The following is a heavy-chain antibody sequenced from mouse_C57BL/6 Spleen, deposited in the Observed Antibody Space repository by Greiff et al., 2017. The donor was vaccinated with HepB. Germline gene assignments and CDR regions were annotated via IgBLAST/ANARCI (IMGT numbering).Heavy chain of an antibody. D-gene: IGHD1-1*01. CDR2: INPYNGGT. V-gene: IGHV1-19*01. CDR3: ARPISITTYYFDY. CDR1: GYTFTDYY. J-gene: IGHJ2*01. Sequence: VQLQQSGPVLVKPGASVKMSCKASGYTFTDYYMNWVKQSHGKSLEWIGVINPYNGGTSYNQKFKGKATLTVDKSSSTAYMELNSLTSEDSAVYYCARPISITTYYFDYWGQGTTLTVSS.